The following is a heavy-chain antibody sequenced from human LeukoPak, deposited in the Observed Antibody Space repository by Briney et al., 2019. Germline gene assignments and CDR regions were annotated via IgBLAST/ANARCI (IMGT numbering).Heavy chain of an antibody. CDR3: AKMSVLAGNYAPNFDF. V-gene: IGHV3-23*01. CDR2: VSGSGSST. CDR1: GFTFSSYA. D-gene: IGHD3-9*01. Sequence: GLSLRLSCAASGFTFSSYAMSWVRQAPRKGLEWVSVVSGSGSSTDYADSVKGRFTISRDNSKNTLYLQLRSLITHDTAVYYCAKMSVLAGNYAPNFDFWGQGTLVTVSS. J-gene: IGHJ4*02.